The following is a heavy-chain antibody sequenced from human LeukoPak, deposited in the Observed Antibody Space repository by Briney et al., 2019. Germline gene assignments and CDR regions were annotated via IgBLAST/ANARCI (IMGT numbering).Heavy chain of an antibody. Sequence: GGSLRLSCAASGFTFSGSAMHWVRQASGKGLEWVGRIRSKANSYATAYAASVKGRFTISRDDSKNTAYLQMNSLKTEDTAVYYCTRLEGTGSHFDYWGQGTLVTVSS. CDR2: IRSKANSYAT. V-gene: IGHV3-73*01. D-gene: IGHD1-1*01. J-gene: IGHJ4*02. CDR3: TRLEGTGSHFDY. CDR1: GFTFSGSA.